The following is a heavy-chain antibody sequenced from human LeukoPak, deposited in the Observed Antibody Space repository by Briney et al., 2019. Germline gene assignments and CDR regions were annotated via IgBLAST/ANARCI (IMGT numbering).Heavy chain of an antibody. CDR2: IYYSGST. CDR3: ARDGQYGDYFDY. J-gene: IGHJ4*02. Sequence: SETLSLTCTVSGDSITNSYWSWIRQPPGKGLEWIGYIYYSGSTNYNPSLKSRVTISVDTSKNQFSLKLSSVTAADTAVYYCARDGQYGDYFDYWGQGTLVTVSS. D-gene: IGHD4-17*01. V-gene: IGHV4-59*01. CDR1: GDSITNSY.